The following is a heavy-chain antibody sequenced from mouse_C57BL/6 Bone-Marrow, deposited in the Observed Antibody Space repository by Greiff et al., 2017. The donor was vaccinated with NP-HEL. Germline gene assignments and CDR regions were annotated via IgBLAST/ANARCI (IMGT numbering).Heavy chain of an antibody. D-gene: IGHD1-1*01. V-gene: IGHV2-9*01. J-gene: IGHJ4*01. CDR1: GFSLTSYG. Sequence: VQLQQSGPGLVAPSPSLSITCTVSGFSLTSYGVDWVRQPPGKGLEWLGVIWGGGSTTYNSALMSRLSISKDNSKSQVFLKMNSLQTDDTAMYYCAKLYYGSSYYAMDYWGQGTSVTVSS. CDR3: AKLYYGSSYYAMDY. CDR2: IWGGGST.